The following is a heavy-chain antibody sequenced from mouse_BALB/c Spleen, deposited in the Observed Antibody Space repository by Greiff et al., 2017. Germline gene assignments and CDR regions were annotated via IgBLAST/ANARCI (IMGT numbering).Heavy chain of an antibody. CDR3: ARLRRDYAMDY. Sequence: EVKLMESGGGLVQPGGSLKLSCAASGFTFSSYGMSWVRQTPDKRLELVATINSNGGSTYYPDSVKGRFTISRDNAKNTLYLQMSSLKSEDTAMYYCARLRRDYAMDYWGQGTSVTVAS. J-gene: IGHJ4*01. CDR2: INSNGGST. V-gene: IGHV5-6-3*01. CDR1: GFTFSSYG. D-gene: IGHD2-12*01.